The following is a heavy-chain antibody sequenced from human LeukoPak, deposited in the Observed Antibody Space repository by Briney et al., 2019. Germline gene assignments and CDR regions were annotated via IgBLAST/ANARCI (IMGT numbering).Heavy chain of an antibody. V-gene: IGHV3-23*01. J-gene: IGHJ4*02. CDR2: ISGSGGST. Sequence: PGGSLRLSCAASGFTFSSYGMSWVRQAPGKGLEWVSAISGSGGSTYYADSVKGRFTISRDNSKNTLYLQMNSLRVDDTAVYYCAREGTMVSSFDYWGQGTLVTVSS. CDR3: AREGTMVSSFDY. D-gene: IGHD3-10*01. CDR1: GFTFSSYG.